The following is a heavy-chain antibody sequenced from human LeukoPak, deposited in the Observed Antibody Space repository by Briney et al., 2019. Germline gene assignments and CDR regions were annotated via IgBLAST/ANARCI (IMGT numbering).Heavy chain of an antibody. CDR3: ARGPNSNWSGLDF. D-gene: IGHD6-6*01. J-gene: IGHJ4*02. Sequence: GGSLRLSSTASGFSFSGHWIHWARQLPGKGLVWVSRISPTGSTTSYADSVKGRFTVSRDNAKNTLYLQVNNLRAEDTAVYYCARGPNSNWSGLDFWGQGTLLTVSS. V-gene: IGHV3-74*01. CDR2: ISPTGSTT. CDR1: GFSFSGHW.